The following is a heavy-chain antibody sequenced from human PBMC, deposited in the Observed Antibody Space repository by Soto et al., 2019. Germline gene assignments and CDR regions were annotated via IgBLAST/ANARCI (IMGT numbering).Heavy chain of an antibody. J-gene: IGHJ4*02. V-gene: IGHV1-3*01. Sequence: QVQLVQSGAEVKKPGASVKVSCKASGFTFTSYAMHWVRQAPGQRLEWMGWINAGNGNTKYSQKFQGRVTITRDTSASTAYMELSSLRSEDTAVYYCAKSATVPAAIAYWGQGTLVTVSS. CDR1: GFTFTSYA. CDR3: AKSATVPAAIAY. D-gene: IGHD2-2*02. CDR2: INAGNGNT.